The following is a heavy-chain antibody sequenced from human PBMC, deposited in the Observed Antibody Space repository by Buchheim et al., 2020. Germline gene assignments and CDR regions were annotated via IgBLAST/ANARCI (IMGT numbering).Heavy chain of an antibody. CDR3: ARREFENNSGHYY. J-gene: IGHJ4*02. CDR2: IDPSDSNT. Sequence: EVQLVQSGAEVKKPGESLKISCQTSGYKFSNYWITWVRQMPGKGLEWMGRIDPSDSNTHYSPSFQGHVTLSIDKSTTTAYLQLYSLKASDTAMYYCARREFENNSGHYYWGRGTL. D-gene: IGHD3-22*01. V-gene: IGHV5-10-1*03. CDR1: GYKFSNYW.